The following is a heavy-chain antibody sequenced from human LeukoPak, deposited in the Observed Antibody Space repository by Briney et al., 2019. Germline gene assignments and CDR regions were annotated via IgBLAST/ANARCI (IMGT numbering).Heavy chain of an antibody. CDR1: GFTFSSYS. CDR2: ISSSGSTI. Sequence: GGSLRLSCAASGFTFSSYSMNRVRQAPGKGLEWVSYISSSGSTIYYADSVKGRFTISRDNAKNSLYLQMNSLRAEDTAVYYCARDRRSWDIVVVPAAGDAFDIWGQGTMVTVSS. V-gene: IGHV3-48*01. J-gene: IGHJ3*02. CDR3: ARDRRSWDIVVVPAAGDAFDI. D-gene: IGHD2-2*01.